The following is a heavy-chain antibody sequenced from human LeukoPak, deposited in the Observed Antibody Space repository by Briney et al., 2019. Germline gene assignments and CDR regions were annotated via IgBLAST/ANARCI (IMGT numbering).Heavy chain of an antibody. J-gene: IGHJ4*02. CDR2: ISGSGGST. CDR1: GFTFSSYA. D-gene: IGHD3-22*01. CDR3: AKVVSSGYYYDSSDYYYDY. V-gene: IGHV3-23*01. Sequence: GGSLRLSCAASGFTFSSYAMSWVRQAPGKGLEWVSAISGSGGSTNYADSVKGRFTISRDNSKNTLYLQMNSLRAEDTAVYYCAKVVSSGYYYDSSDYYYDYWGQGTLVTVSS.